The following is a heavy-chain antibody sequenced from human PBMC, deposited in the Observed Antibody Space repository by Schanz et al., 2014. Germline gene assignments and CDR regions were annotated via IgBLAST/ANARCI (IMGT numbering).Heavy chain of an antibody. CDR1: GGTFSSFG. V-gene: IGHV1-8*01. D-gene: IGHD3-22*01. CDR3: AREVGLYDRGWFDP. CDR2: MNPNSGDT. Sequence: QVQLVQSGAEVKKPGSSVKVSCKASGGTFSSFGINWVRQAPGQGLEWMGWMNPNSGDTGYPRKFQDRVTMTRNTSISTAYMELNSLTSEDTAVYYCAREVGLYDRGWFDPWGQGTLVTVSS. J-gene: IGHJ5*02.